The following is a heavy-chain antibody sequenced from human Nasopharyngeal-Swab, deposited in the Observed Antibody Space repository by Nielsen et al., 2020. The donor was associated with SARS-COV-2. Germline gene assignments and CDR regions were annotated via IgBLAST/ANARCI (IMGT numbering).Heavy chain of an antibody. D-gene: IGHD6-6*01. CDR2: IVVGSGNT. Sequence: SVKVSCKASGFTFTSSAVQRVRQDRGQRLEWIGWIVVGSGNTNYAQKFQERVTITRDMSTSTAYMELSSLRSEDTAVYYCAAGGTGAARPYYYYGMDVWGQGTMVTVSS. CDR3: AAGGTGAARPYYYYGMDV. V-gene: IGHV1-58*01. J-gene: IGHJ6*02. CDR1: GFTFTSSA.